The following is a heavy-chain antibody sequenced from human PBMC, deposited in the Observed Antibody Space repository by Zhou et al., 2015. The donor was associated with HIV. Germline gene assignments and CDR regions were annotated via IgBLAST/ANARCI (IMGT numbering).Heavy chain of an antibody. V-gene: IGHV1-69*01. CDR3: ARGGRITMVRGAIPHYFDY. Sequence: QVQLVQSGAEVKKPGSSVKVSCKASGGTFSSYAISWVRQAPGQGLEWMGGIIPIFGTANYAQKFQGRVTITADESTSTAYMELSSLRSEDTAVYYCARGGRITMVRGAIPHYFDYWGQGTLVTVSS. D-gene: IGHD3-10*01. J-gene: IGHJ4*02. CDR2: IIPIFGTA. CDR1: GGTFSSYA.